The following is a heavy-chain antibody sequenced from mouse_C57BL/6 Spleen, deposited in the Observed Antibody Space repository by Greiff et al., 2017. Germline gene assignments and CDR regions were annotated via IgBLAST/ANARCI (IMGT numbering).Heavy chain of an antibody. Sequence: QVHLQQPGAELVKPGASVKMSCKASGYTFTSYWITWVKQRPGQGLDWIGDIYPGSGSTNYNEKLKSKATLTVDTSSSTAYMQISSLTSEDSAVYYCARIGSSYGWYFCVWGTVTTVTVSS. CDR2: IYPGSGST. J-gene: IGHJ1*03. V-gene: IGHV1-55*01. CDR1: GYTFTSYW. CDR3: ARIGSSYGWYFCV. D-gene: IGHD1-1*01.